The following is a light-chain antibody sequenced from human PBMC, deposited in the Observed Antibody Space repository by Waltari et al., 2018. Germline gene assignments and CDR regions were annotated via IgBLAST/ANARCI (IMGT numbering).Light chain of an antibody. CDR1: SVDVTSRHY. V-gene: IGLV7-46*01. Sequence: QAVVTQEPSLTVSPGGTVTLTRGSSSVDVTSRHYPYWLQQTPGQSPRTLIYDASNKHSWTPARFSGSLLGGIAALTLSGAQPEDEAEYYCLLSYSGTVIFGGGTKLTVL. CDR2: DAS. J-gene: IGLJ2*01. CDR3: LLSYSGTVI.